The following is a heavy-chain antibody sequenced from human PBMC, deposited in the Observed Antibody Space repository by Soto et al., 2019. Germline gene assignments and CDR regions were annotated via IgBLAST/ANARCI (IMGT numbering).Heavy chain of an antibody. CDR2: IYYTGTT. D-gene: IGHD4-17*01. CDR1: GGSVSSGGFY. V-gene: IGHV4-31*11. Sequence: QVQLQESGPGLVQPSQTLSLTCAVSGGSVSSGGFYWSWIRQHPGKGLEWIGYIYYTGTTYYNPSLKNRVTISVDTSKNQFSLKLSSVTAADTAVYYCAGYYGGSDYWGQGTLVTVSS. CDR3: AGYYGGSDY. J-gene: IGHJ4*02.